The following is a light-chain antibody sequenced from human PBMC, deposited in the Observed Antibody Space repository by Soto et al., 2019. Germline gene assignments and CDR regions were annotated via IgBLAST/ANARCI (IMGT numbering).Light chain of an antibody. Sequence: DIQMTQSSSTLSASVGDRVTITCRASQSISDWLAWYQQKPGKAPGLLIYKASFLESGVPSRFSGSGSGTEFTLTISSLQPDDFATYYCQHYYNYPYTFGQGTKLEIK. CDR1: QSISDW. CDR3: QHYYNYPYT. V-gene: IGKV1-5*03. J-gene: IGKJ2*01. CDR2: KAS.